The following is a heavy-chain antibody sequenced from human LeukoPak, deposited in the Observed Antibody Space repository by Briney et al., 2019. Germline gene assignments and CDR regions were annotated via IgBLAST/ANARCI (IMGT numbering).Heavy chain of an antibody. J-gene: IGHJ4*02. CDR1: GGTFSSYA. Sequence: ASVKVSCKASGGTFSSYAISWVRQAPGQGLEWMGGIIPIFGTANYAQKFQGRVTITADESTSTAYMELSSLRSEDTAVYYCARATPPVPAAKYYFDYWGQGTLVTVSS. CDR3: ARATPPVPAAKYYFDY. CDR2: IIPIFGTA. V-gene: IGHV1-69*13. D-gene: IGHD2-2*01.